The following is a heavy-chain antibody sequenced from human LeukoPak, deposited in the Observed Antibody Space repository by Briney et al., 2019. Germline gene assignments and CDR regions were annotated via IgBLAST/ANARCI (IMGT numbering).Heavy chain of an antibody. CDR3: AKDTLDSSGYCFDY. Sequence: PGGSLRLSCAASGFTFSNYAMHWVRQAPGKGLEWVAVIWYDGTNKYYADSVKGRFTISRDNSKNTLYLQMNSLRAEDTAVYYCAKDTLDSSGYCFDYWGQGTLVTVSS. J-gene: IGHJ4*02. CDR1: GFTFSNYA. V-gene: IGHV3-33*06. D-gene: IGHD3-22*01. CDR2: IWYDGTNK.